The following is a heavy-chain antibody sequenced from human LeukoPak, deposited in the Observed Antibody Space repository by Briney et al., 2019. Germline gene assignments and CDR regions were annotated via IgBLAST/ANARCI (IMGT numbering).Heavy chain of an antibody. CDR1: GFTFSDYW. CDR3: ARVGYDSGGSY. Sequence: GGSLRLSCAASGFTFSDYWMTWVRQAPGKGLEWVANMKQDGSEKFYVDSVKGRFTISRDNAKNALYLQMNSLRADDTAVYYCARVGYDSGGSYWGQGALVTVSS. J-gene: IGHJ4*02. V-gene: IGHV3-7*03. CDR2: MKQDGSEK. D-gene: IGHD3-22*01.